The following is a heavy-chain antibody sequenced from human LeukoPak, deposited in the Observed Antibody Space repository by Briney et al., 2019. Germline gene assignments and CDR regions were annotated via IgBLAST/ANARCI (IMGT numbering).Heavy chain of an antibody. D-gene: IGHD3-22*01. CDR3: ARTERGYDSSGYYLGY. V-gene: IGHV5-51*01. Sequence: GESLKISCKGSGYSFTSYWIGWVRQMPGKGLEWMGMIYPGDSDTKYSPSFQGQVTISADKSISTAYLQWSSLKASDTAMYYCARTERGYDSSGYYLGYWGQGTLVTVSS. CDR1: GYSFTSYW. CDR2: IYPGDSDT. J-gene: IGHJ4*02.